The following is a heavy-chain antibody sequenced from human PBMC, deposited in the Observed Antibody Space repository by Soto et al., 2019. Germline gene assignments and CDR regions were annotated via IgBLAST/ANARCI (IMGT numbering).Heavy chain of an antibody. Sequence: PGGSLRLSCVGSGLSLSNIWTSWVRQAPGKGLERVANIKQGGTETYYVDSVKGRFTISKDHAKNSLYLQMNSLRVEDTALYYCASLDTARVETAGYWGQGTLVTVSS. CDR2: IKQGGTET. CDR1: GLSLSNIW. V-gene: IGHV3-7*01. CDR3: ASLDTARVETAGY. D-gene: IGHD5-18*01. J-gene: IGHJ4*02.